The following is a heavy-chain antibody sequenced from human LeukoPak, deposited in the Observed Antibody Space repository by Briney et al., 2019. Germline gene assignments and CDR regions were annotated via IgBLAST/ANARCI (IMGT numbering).Heavy chain of an antibody. J-gene: IGHJ4*02. V-gene: IGHV1-8*01. CDR1: GYTFTSYD. D-gene: IGHD2-15*01. Sequence: ASVKVSCKASGYTFTSYDINWVRQATGQGLEWMGWMNPNSGNTGYAQKFQGRVTMTRNTSISTAYMELSSLRSEDTAVYYCGGGGGCGGGSWEGGVDYWGQGTLVTVSS. CDR2: MNPNSGNT. CDR3: GGGGGCGGGSWEGGVDY.